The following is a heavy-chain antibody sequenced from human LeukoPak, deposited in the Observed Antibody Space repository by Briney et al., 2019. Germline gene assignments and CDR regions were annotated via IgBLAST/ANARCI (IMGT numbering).Heavy chain of an antibody. V-gene: IGHV3-21*01. CDR1: GFTFSSYG. CDR3: ARDMDRWFGESHSYYYGMDV. D-gene: IGHD3-10*01. J-gene: IGHJ6*02. Sequence: GRSLRLSCAASGFTFSSYGMHWVRQAPGKGLEWVSSISSSSYIYYADSVKGRFTISRDNAKNSLYLQMNSLRAEDTAVYYCARDMDRWFGESHSYYYGMDVWGQGTTVTVSS. CDR2: ISSSSYI.